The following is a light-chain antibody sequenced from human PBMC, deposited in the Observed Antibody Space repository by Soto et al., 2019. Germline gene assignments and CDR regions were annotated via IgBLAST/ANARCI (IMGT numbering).Light chain of an antibody. V-gene: IGLV2-8*01. CDR1: SSDVGGYNY. CDR2: EVS. CDR3: SLYAGRQKTV. J-gene: IGLJ1*01. Sequence: QSVLTQPPSASGSPGQSVTISCTGTSSDVGGYNYVSWYQQHPGKAPKLMIYEVSKRPSGVPDRFSGSKSGNTASLTVSGLQPEDEADYFCSLYAGRQKTVFGTPTK.